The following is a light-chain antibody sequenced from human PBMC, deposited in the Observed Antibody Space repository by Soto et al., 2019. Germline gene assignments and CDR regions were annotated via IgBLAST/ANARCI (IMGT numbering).Light chain of an antibody. V-gene: IGKV1-5*03. CDR2: QAS. J-gene: IGKJ1*01. CDR3: LQYETYWT. CDR1: QTISDW. Sequence: DIQMTQSPSTLSASIGDRVTSTCRASQTISDWLAWHQQKPGKAPKLLIYQASSLESGVPSRFSGSGYGTDFTLTISSLQPDDVATYYCLQYETYWTFGQGTKVDIK.